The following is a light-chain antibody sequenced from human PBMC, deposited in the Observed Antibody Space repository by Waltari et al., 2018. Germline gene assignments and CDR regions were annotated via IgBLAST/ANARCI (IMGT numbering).Light chain of an antibody. J-gene: IGKJ4*01. V-gene: IGKV1-16*01. CDR2: RAS. CDR3: QQGYSYPLT. CDR1: QGIGNN. Sequence: DIQMTQSPSSLSASVGDTVTITCQASQGIGNNLNWYQQKPGKAPKFLIYRASSLQSGIPSRLSGSGSGTDFTLTISSLQPEDFATYYCQQGYSYPLTFGGGTKVEIK.